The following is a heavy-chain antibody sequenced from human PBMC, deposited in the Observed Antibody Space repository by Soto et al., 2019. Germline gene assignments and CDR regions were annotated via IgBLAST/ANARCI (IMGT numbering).Heavy chain of an antibody. CDR2: ISPGDSDT. D-gene: IGHD3-9*01. CDR1: GDTFDSDR. V-gene: IGHV5-51*01. Sequence: ESLKVSLEGCGDTFDSDRIGWGRQVPGKGLEWMGIISPGDSDTKYSQSFQGQVTISADKSISTAYLQWNSLKASDTAMYYCARHATYYDILSGYYFDYWGQGTLVTLS. CDR3: ARHATYYDILSGYYFDY. J-gene: IGHJ4*02.